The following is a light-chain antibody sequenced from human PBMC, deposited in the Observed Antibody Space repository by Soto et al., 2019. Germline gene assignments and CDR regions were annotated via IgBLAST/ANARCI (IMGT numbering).Light chain of an antibody. CDR1: SSAVGGYNY. CDR3: YSYTSSNTYV. Sequence: QSALTQPASVSGSPGQSITISCTGTSSAVGGYNYVSWYQHHPGKVPQLMIYDVSNRPSGVSNRFSGSKSGNTASLTISGLQAEDEADYYCYSYTSSNTYVFGTGTKLTVL. V-gene: IGLV2-14*03. J-gene: IGLJ1*01. CDR2: DVS.